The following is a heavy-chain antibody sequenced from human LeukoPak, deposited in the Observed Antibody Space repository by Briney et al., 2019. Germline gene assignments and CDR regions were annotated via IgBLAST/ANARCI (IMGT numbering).Heavy chain of an antibody. CDR1: GGSISSYY. CDR3: AGGTSSWYGTTPMDY. CDR2: IYTSGST. V-gene: IGHV4-4*07. Sequence: PSETLSLTCTVSGGSISSYYWSWIRQPAGKGLEWIGRIYTSGSTNYNPSLESRVTMSVDTSKNQFSLKLSSVTAADTAVYYCAGGTSSWYGTTPMDYWGQGTLVTVSS. D-gene: IGHD6-13*01. J-gene: IGHJ4*02.